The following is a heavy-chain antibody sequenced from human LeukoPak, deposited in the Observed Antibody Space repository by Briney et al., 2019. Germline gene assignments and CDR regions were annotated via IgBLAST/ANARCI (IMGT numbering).Heavy chain of an antibody. CDR3: ARDFSHFVDY. J-gene: IGHJ4*02. Sequence: GGSLRLSCAASGFTFSSYALHWVRQAPGKGLEWVTFISNDEIDKYYPDSVRGRFTISRDNSKNTLFLQMNSLRPEDTAVYYCARDFSHFVDYWGQGTLVTVSS. D-gene: IGHD2/OR15-2a*01. CDR1: GFTFSSYA. CDR2: ISNDEIDK. V-gene: IGHV3-30-3*01.